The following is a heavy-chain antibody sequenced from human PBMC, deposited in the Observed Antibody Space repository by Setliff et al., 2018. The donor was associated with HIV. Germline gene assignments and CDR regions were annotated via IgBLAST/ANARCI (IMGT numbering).Heavy chain of an antibody. D-gene: IGHD6-13*01. CDR1: KFTFSSYG. V-gene: IGHV3-30*02. J-gene: IGHJ4*02. Sequence: SCAASKFTFSSYGMHWVRQAPGKGLEWVSSILYDGSYKYYTDSVKGRFTISRDNSKNTLYLQMSTLRTEDTAVYYCAKNLYSSIWSPLDYWGQGTLVTVSS. CDR2: ILYDGSYK. CDR3: AKNLYSSIWSPLDY.